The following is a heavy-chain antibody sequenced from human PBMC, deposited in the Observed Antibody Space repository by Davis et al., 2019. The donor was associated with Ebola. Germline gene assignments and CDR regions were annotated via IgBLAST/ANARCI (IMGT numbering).Heavy chain of an antibody. CDR2: IYYSGST. V-gene: IGHV4-39*02. Sequence: SETLSLTCTVSGGSISSSSYYWGWIRQPPGKGLEWIGSIYYSGSTYYNPSLKSRVTISVDTSKNQFSLKLSSVTAADTAVYYCARDRGAAAEAFDPWGQGTLVTVSS. D-gene: IGHD6-13*01. J-gene: IGHJ5*02. CDR3: ARDRGAAAEAFDP. CDR1: GGSISSSSYY.